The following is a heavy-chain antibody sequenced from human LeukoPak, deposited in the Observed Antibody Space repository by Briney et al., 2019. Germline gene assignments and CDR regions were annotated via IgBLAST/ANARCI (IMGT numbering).Heavy chain of an antibody. CDR1: GFNFISYR. J-gene: IGHJ4*02. D-gene: IGHD1-26*01. CDR3: AILFATPYYFDY. Sequence: PGGSLRLSCAASGFNFISYRMSWVRQAPGKGLEWVANIKQDGSEKYYVDSVKGRFTISRDNAKNSLYLQMNSLRAEDTAVYHCAILFATPYYFDYWGQGTLVTVSS. V-gene: IGHV3-7*05. CDR2: IKQDGSEK.